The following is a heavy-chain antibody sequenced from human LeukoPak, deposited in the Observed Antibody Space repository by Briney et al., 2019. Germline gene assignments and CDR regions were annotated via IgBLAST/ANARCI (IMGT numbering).Heavy chain of an antibody. V-gene: IGHV1-18*01. Sequence: ASVKVSCKASGGTFSSYAISWVRQAPGQGLEWMGWISAYNGNTNYAQKLQGRVTMTTDTSTSIAYMELRSLRSDDTAVYYCARVGNKEYSSSWYRGDFDYWGQGTLVTVSS. CDR3: ARVGNKEYSSSWYRGDFDY. D-gene: IGHD6-13*01. CDR1: GGTFSSYA. CDR2: ISAYNGNT. J-gene: IGHJ4*02.